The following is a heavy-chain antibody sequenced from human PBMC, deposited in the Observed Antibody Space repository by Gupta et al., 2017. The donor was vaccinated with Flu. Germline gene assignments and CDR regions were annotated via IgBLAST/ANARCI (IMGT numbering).Heavy chain of an antibody. V-gene: IGHV3-73*01. Sequence: HWVRQAPGKGLEWVGRMRAKVNNYATSYAASVKGRFIISRDDLKNTSYLHMNSLKTDDTAVYYCSIPLGELPGRSDFWGQGSRVTVSS. CDR2: MRAKVNNYAT. D-gene: IGHD3-16*01. J-gene: IGHJ4*02. CDR3: SIPLGELPGRSDF.